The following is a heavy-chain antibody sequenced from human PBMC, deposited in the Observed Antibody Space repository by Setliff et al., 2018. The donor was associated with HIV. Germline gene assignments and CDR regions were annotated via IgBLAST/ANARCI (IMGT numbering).Heavy chain of an antibody. V-gene: IGHV4-38-2*01. J-gene: IGHJ4*02. D-gene: IGHD3-22*01. Sequence: LSLTCGVSGYFISSGYYWAWIRQSPGKGLEWIGTIYHSGSTYYNPSLKSRVTTSVDTSKNQFSLNLSSVTAADTAVYYCARSAYDSSGLPYWGQGTLVTVSS. CDR3: ARSAYDSSGLPY. CDR2: IYHSGST. CDR1: GYFISSGYY.